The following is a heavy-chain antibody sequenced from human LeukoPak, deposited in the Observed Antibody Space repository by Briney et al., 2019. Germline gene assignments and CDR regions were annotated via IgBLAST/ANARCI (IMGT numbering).Heavy chain of an antibody. CDR3: ARAHSGYYPFDY. D-gene: IGHD3-22*01. J-gene: IGHJ4*02. V-gene: IGHV1-69*05. CDR1: GGSLNNYA. Sequence: SVKVSCKASGGSLNNYAISWVRQAPGQGLEWMGRIIPIFGTANYAQKFQGRVTITTDESTSTAYMELSSLRSEDTAVYYCARAHSGYYPFDYWGQGTLVTVSS. CDR2: IIPIFGTA.